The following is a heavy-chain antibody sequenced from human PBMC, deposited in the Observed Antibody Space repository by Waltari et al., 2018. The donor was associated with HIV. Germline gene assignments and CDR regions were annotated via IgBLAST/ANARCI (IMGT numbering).Heavy chain of an antibody. D-gene: IGHD3-22*01. Sequence: QVQLVQSGAEVKKPGSSVKVPCKASGGTFTSYAISWVRQAPGQGLEWMGRIIPILGIANYAQKFQGRVTITADKSTSTAYMELSSLRSEDTAVYYCARVAYYYDSSGYYYEYWGQGTLVTVSS. CDR2: IIPILGIA. CDR1: GGTFTSYA. V-gene: IGHV1-69*04. J-gene: IGHJ4*02. CDR3: ARVAYYYDSSGYYYEY.